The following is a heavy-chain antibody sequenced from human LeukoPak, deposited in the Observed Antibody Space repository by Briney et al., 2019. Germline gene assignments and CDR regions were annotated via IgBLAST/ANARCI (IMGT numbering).Heavy chain of an antibody. D-gene: IGHD4-23*01. J-gene: IGHJ4*02. CDR1: GYTFTSYY. CDR3: ARDLRWGYYFDY. Sequence: GASVKVSCKASGYTFTSYYMHWVRQAPGQGLEWMGIINPSGGSTSYAQKFRGRVTMTRDTSTSTVYMEVSSLRSEDTAVYYCARDLRWGYYFDYWGQGTLVTVSS. CDR2: INPSGGST. V-gene: IGHV1-46*01.